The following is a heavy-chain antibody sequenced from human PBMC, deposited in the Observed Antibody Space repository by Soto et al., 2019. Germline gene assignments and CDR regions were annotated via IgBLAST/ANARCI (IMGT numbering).Heavy chain of an antibody. J-gene: IGHJ4*02. CDR3: LLVLINGRWYAAD. Sequence: GGSLRLSCGASGFTFSSCVMSWVRQAPGKGLEWVSCITDSGTGTYYADSVKGRFTISRDNSKNTMYLQMNNLRAEDTGVYYCLLVLINGRWYAADWGQGTLVTVFS. CDR2: ITDSGTGT. CDR1: GFTFSSCV. V-gene: IGHV3-23*01. D-gene: IGHD6-13*01.